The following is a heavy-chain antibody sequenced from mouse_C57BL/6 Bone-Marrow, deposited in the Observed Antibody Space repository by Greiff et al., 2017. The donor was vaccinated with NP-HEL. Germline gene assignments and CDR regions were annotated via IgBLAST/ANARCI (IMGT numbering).Heavy chain of an antibody. CDR1: GFSLTSYG. CDR3: ARNSPYGSSLYYYAMDY. D-gene: IGHD1-1*01. CDR2: IWSGGST. J-gene: IGHJ4*01. V-gene: IGHV2-2*01. Sequence: QVQLQQSGPGLVQPSQSLSITCTVSGFSLTSYGVHWVRQSPGKGLEWLGVIWSGGSTDYNAAFIYRLSISKDNSKSQVCFKMNSLQADDTAIYYCARNSPYGSSLYYYAMDYWGQGTSVTVSS.